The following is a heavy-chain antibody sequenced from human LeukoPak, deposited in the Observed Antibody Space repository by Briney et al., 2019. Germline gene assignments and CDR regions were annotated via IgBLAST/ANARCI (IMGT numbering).Heavy chain of an antibody. CDR2: ISGSGGST. Sequence: GGSLRLSCAASGFTFSSYAMSWVRQAPGKGLEWVLAISGSGGSTYYADSVKGRFTISRDNSKNTLYLQMNSLRAEDTAVYYCAKHYGSGSYYNYWGQGTLVTVSS. CDR3: AKHYGSGSYYNY. D-gene: IGHD3-10*01. J-gene: IGHJ4*02. V-gene: IGHV3-23*01. CDR1: GFTFSSYA.